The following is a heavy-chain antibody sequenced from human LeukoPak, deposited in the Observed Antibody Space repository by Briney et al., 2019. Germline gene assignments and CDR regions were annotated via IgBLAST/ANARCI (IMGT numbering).Heavy chain of an antibody. Sequence: GGSLRLSCAASGFTFSSYGMHWVRQAPGKGLEWVAFTQYDGSYKHYADSVKGRFTISRDNAKNTVYLQMSSLRAEDTAVYYCVRDPHGSGSSNSPHDAFDIWGHGTMVTVSS. D-gene: IGHD3-10*01. CDR3: VRDPHGSGSSNSPHDAFDI. CDR1: GFTFSSYG. V-gene: IGHV3-30*02. CDR2: TQYDGSYK. J-gene: IGHJ3*02.